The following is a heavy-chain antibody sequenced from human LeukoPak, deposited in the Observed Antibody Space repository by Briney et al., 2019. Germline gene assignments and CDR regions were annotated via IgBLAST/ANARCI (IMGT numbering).Heavy chain of an antibody. CDR1: GGTFSSYA. D-gene: IGHD6-19*01. CDR3: AREAGYSSGWYPDY. Sequence: ASVKVSCKASGGTFSSYAISWVRQAPGQGLELMGGIIPIFGTANYAQKFQGRVTITADESTSTAYMELSSLRSEDTAVYYCAREAGYSSGWYPDYWGQGTLVTVSS. J-gene: IGHJ4*02. V-gene: IGHV1-69*13. CDR2: IIPIFGTA.